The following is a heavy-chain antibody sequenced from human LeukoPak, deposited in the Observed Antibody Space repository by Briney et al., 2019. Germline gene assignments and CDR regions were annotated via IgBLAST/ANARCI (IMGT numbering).Heavy chain of an antibody. CDR3: ARDGIRYCSGGSCYYGY. J-gene: IGHJ4*02. CDR1: GYTFTSYG. CDR2: ISAYNGNT. V-gene: IGHV1-18*01. D-gene: IGHD2-15*01. Sequence: GASVKVSCKASGYTFTSYGISWVRQAPGQGLEWMGWISAYNGNTNYAQKLQGRVTMTTDTSTSTAYMELRSLRSDDTAVYYCARDGIRYCSGGSCYYGYWGQGTLVTVSS.